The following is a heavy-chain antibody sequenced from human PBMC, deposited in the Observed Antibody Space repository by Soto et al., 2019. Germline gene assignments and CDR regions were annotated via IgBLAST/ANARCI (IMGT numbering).Heavy chain of an antibody. CDR2: VRSKADAYAT. CDR3: TRVGYHNWRLDP. V-gene: IGHV3-73*01. J-gene: IGHJ5*02. CDR1: ELSFSDSP. Sequence: EEQLVESGGGLVQPGGSLTLSCAASELSFSDSPIHWVRQASGKGLQWVGRVRSKADAYATAYAASVKGSFTIARDDSNNTAYLQMTILRCEEKANYYCTRVGYHNWRLDPWGQGTLVTV. D-gene: IGHD1-1*01.